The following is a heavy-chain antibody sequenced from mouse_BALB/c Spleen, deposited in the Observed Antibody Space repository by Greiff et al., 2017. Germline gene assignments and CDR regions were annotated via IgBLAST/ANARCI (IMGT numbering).Heavy chain of an antibody. D-gene: IGHD1-1*01. J-gene: IGHJ2*01. CDR2: INPSTGYT. V-gene: IGHV1-7*01. CDR1: GYTFTSYW. Sequence: QVQLQQSGAELAKPGASVKMSCKASGYTFTSYWMHWVKQRPGQGLEWIGYINPSTGYTEYNQKFKDKATLTADKSSSTAYMQLSSLTSEDSAVYYCARSGRITTVAGYFDYWGQGTTLTVSS. CDR3: ARSGRITTVAGYFDY.